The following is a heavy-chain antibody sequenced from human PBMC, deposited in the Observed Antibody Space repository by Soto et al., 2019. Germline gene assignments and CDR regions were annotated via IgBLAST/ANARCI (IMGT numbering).Heavy chain of an antibody. CDR3: ARLGGYCSSTSCYRGRDFDY. J-gene: IGHJ4*02. V-gene: IGHV1-69*02. Sequence: QVQLVQSGAEVKKPGSSVKVSCKASGGTFSSYTISWVRQAPGQGLEWMGRIIPILGIANYAQKFQGRVTITPDKATSTAYMELSSLRSEDTAVYYCARLGGYCSSTSCYRGRDFDYWGQGTLVTVSS. CDR2: IIPILGIA. D-gene: IGHD2-2*01. CDR1: GGTFSSYT.